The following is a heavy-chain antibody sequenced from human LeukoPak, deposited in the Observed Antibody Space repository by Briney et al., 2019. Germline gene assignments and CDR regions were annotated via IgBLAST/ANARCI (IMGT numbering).Heavy chain of an antibody. Sequence: SETLSLTCAVSGGSISSSNWWSWVRQPPGKGLEWIGEIYHSGSTNYNPSLKSRVTISVDKSKNQFSLKLSSVTAADTAVYYCAGASGGRPPSPWDYWGQGTLVTVSS. D-gene: IGHD3-10*01. CDR1: GGSISSSNW. J-gene: IGHJ4*02. CDR2: IYHSGST. V-gene: IGHV4-4*02. CDR3: AGASGGRPPSPWDY.